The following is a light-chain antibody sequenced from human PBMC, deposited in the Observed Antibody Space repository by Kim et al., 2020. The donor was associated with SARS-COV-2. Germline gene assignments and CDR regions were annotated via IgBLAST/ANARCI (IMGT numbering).Light chain of an antibody. CDR2: RNN. CDR1: SSNIGVNY. CDR3: GAWDDSLSGYV. Sequence: ELTQPPSASGTPGQRVTISCSGSSSNIGVNYVYWYQQFPGTAPKLLIFRNNQRPSGVPDRFSGSKSGTSASLAISGLRSEDEAYYYCGAWDDSLSGYVFGTGAKVTVL. J-gene: IGLJ1*01. V-gene: IGLV1-47*01.